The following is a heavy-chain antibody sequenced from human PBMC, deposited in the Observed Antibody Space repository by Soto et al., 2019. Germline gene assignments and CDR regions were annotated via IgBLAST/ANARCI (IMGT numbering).Heavy chain of an antibody. Sequence: ASETLSLTCTVSGGSVSSGSYYWSWIRQPPGKGLEWIGYIYYSGSTNYNPSLKSRVTISVDTSKNQFSLKLSSVTAGDTAVYYCARFRVVHTYSDYWGQGTLVTVSS. CDR3: ARFRVVHTYSDY. CDR1: GGSVSSGSYY. V-gene: IGHV4-61*01. D-gene: IGHD2-15*01. CDR2: IYYSGST. J-gene: IGHJ4*02.